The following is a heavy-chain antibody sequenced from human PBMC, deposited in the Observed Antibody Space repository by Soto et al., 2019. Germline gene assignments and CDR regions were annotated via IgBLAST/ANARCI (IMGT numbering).Heavy chain of an antibody. CDR1: GYTFTSYD. D-gene: IGHD3-16*02. J-gene: IGHJ6*02. CDR3: ARRSKGYRGRYRQNYGMDV. V-gene: IGHV1-8*01. CDR2: MNPNSGNT. Sequence: QVQLVQSGAEVKKPGASVKVSCKASGYTFTSYDINWVRQATGQGLEWMGWMNPNSGNTGYAQKLQGRVTMSRNTSISTSYMELSSLRSEDTAVYYCARRSKGYRGRYRQNYGMDVWGQGTTVTVSS.